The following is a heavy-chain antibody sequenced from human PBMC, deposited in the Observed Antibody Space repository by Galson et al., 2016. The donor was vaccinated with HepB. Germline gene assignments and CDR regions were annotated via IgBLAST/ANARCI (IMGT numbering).Heavy chain of an antibody. CDR3: ARASGSYYTPPGF. J-gene: IGHJ4*02. CDR1: AFTFSSYG. Sequence: SLRLSCAGSAFTFSSYGMHWVRQAPGKGLEWVAVIFYDGSYKYYADSVKGRFTISRDNSKNTVFLQMNSLRLEDTAVYYCARASGSYYTPPGFWGQGSLVTVSS. CDR2: IFYDGSYK. D-gene: IGHD3-10*01. V-gene: IGHV3-30*03.